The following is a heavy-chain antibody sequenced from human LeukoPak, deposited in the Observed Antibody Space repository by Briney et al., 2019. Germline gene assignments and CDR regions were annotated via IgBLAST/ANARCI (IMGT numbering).Heavy chain of an antibody. J-gene: IGHJ5*02. V-gene: IGHV4-34*01. CDR1: GGSFSGYY. CDR3: ARGPYGYSSSWYRPSYNWFDP. D-gene: IGHD6-13*01. Sequence: SETLSLTCAVYGGSFSGYYWSWIRQPPGKGLEWIGEINHSGSTNYNPSLKSRVTISVDTSKNQFSLKLSSVTAADTAVYYCARGPYGYSSSWYRPSYNWFDPWGQGTLVTVSS. CDR2: INHSGST.